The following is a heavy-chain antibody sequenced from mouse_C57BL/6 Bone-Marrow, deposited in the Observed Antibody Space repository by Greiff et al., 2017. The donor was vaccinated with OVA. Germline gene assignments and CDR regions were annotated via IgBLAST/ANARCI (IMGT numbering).Heavy chain of an antibody. Sequence: QVQLKQSGAELVRPGASVKLSCKASGYTFTDYYINWVKQRPGQGLEWIARIYPGSGNTYYNEKFKGKATLTAEKSSSTAYMQLSSLTSEDSAVYFCARIYYYGSSLFDYWGQGTTLTVSS. J-gene: IGHJ2*01. CDR3: ARIYYYGSSLFDY. CDR2: IYPGSGNT. D-gene: IGHD1-1*01. CDR1: GYTFTDYY. V-gene: IGHV1-76*01.